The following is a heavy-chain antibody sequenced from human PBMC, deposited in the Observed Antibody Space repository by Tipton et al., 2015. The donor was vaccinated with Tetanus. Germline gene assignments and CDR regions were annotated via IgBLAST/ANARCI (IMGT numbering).Heavy chain of an antibody. V-gene: IGHV3-49*03. D-gene: IGHD5-24*01. CDR3: TRGRRWLQRRSYYFDY. Sequence: SLRLSCTASGFTFGEYAMSWFRQAPGRGLEWVSFIRSKAYGGTPEYAASAKGRFTISRDDSKNIAYLQMNSLKTEDTAVYYCTRGRRWLQRRSYYFDYWGQGTLVTVSS. J-gene: IGHJ4*02. CDR1: GFTFGEYA. CDR2: IRSKAYGGTP.